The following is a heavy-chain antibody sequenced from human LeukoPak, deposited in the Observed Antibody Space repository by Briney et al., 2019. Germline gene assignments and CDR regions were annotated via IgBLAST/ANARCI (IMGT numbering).Heavy chain of an antibody. CDR2: ISSSSSYI. CDR3: AKDRISMVRSSDIDN. D-gene: IGHD3-10*01. J-gene: IGHJ4*02. Sequence: GGSLRLSCEASGFTFSNYAMTWVRQAPGKGLEWVSYISSSSSYIDYADSVKGRFTISRDNSKNTLYLQMNSLRPEDTAVYYCAKDRISMVRSSDIDNWGQGTLVTVSS. V-gene: IGHV3-21*01. CDR1: GFTFSNYA.